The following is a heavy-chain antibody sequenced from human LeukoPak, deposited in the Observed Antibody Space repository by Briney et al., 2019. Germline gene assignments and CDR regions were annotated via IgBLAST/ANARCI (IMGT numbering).Heavy chain of an antibody. V-gene: IGHV3-30*03. Sequence: GGSLRLSCAASGFTFSSYGMHWVRQAPGKGLEWVAVISYDGSNKYYADSVKGRFTISRDNSKNTLSLQMNNLRAEDTAIYYCVRETYFYGSGNYYNLDYWGQGTLVTVSS. CDR1: GFTFSSYG. CDR3: VRETYFYGSGNYYNLDY. D-gene: IGHD3-10*01. CDR2: ISYDGSNK. J-gene: IGHJ4*02.